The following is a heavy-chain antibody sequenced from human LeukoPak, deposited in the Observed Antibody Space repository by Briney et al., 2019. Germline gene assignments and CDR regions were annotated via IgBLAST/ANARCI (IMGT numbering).Heavy chain of an antibody. J-gene: IGHJ6*02. CDR1: GFTFSSYG. V-gene: IGHV3-33*01. CDR2: IWYDGSNK. CDR3: AREGYCSSTSCYASDYYYYGMDV. D-gene: IGHD2-2*01. Sequence: GGSLRLSCAASGFTFSSYGMHWVRQAPGKGLEWVAVIWYDGSNKYYADSVKGRFTISRDNSKNTLYLQMNSLRAEDTAVYYCAREGYCSSTSCYASDYYYYGMDVWGQGTTVTVSS.